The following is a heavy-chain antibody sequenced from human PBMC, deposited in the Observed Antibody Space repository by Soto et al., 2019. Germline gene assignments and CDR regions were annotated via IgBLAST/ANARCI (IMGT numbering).Heavy chain of an antibody. CDR2: IYYSGST. CDR1: GGSISSSSYY. D-gene: IGHD2-2*01. Sequence: QLQLQESGPGLVKPSATLSLTCPVSGGSISSSSYYWGWIRQPPGKGLEWIGSIYYSGSTYYNTSLKSRVAISVDTSKNQFSLKLSSVTAADTAVYYCARHQFHIEVVPAATGIFDYWGQGTLVTVSS. V-gene: IGHV4-39*01. CDR3: ARHQFHIEVVPAATGIFDY. J-gene: IGHJ4*02.